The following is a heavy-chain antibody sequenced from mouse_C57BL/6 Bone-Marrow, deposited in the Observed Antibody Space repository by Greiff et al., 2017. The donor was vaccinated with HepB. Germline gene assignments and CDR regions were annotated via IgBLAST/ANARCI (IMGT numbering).Heavy chain of an antibody. D-gene: IGHD1-1*01. CDR3: ARGPLITTFNFDY. Sequence: QVQLQQSGAELARPGASVKLSCKASGYTFTSYGISWVKQRTGQGLEWIGEIYPRSGNTYYNEKFKGKATLTADKSSSTAYMELRSLTSEDSAVYFWARGPLITTFNFDYWGQGTTLTVSS. CDR1: GYTFTSYG. CDR2: IYPRSGNT. J-gene: IGHJ2*01. V-gene: IGHV1-81*01.